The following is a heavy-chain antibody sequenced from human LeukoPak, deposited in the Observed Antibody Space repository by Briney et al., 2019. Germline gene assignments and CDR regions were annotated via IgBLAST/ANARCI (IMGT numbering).Heavy chain of an antibody. Sequence: GGSLRLSCAASGFTFSSYSMNWVRQAPGKGLEWVSSISSSSSYIYYADSVKGRFTISRDNAKNSLYLQMNSLGAEDTAVYYCARGRDGYNPFDYWGQGTLVTVSS. V-gene: IGHV3-21*01. CDR3: ARGRDGYNPFDY. D-gene: IGHD5-24*01. CDR2: ISSSSSYI. J-gene: IGHJ4*02. CDR1: GFTFSSYS.